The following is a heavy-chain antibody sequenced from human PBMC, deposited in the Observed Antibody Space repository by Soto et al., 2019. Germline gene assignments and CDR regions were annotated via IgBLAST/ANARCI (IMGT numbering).Heavy chain of an antibody. CDR3: ARDESGIYINYRFDY. V-gene: IGHV3-7*03. CDR1: GFTFSDYS. CDR2: IKEDGSQT. Sequence: GGSLRLSCAVSGFTFSDYSMSWVRQTPGKGLEWVANIKEDGSQTMSLDSVKGRFTISRDNAKNSLYLEMTSLRAEDTAIYYCARDESGIYINYRFDYWGQGTLVTAPQ. D-gene: IGHD4-4*01. J-gene: IGHJ4*02.